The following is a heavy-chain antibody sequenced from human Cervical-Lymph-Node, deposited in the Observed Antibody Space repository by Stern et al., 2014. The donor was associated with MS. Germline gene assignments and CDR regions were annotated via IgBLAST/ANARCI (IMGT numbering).Heavy chain of an antibody. J-gene: IGHJ4*02. Sequence: VQLQQSGPEVKRPGESLKISCQASGYTFTSYWIGWVRQMPGKGLEWIAIIFPGGSDMRSSPSFQGQVTISADKSSSTAYLQWNNLKASDTAIYYCARQRYFDYWGQGTLVTVSS. CDR3: ARQRYFDY. CDR2: IFPGGSDM. CDR1: GYTFTSYW. V-gene: IGHV5-51*01.